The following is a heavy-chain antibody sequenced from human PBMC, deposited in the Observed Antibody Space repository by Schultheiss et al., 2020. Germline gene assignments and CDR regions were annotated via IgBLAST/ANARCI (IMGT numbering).Heavy chain of an antibody. V-gene: IGHV3-23*01. CDR1: GFTFSSYA. J-gene: IGHJ4*02. CDR2: ISGSGGYT. D-gene: IGHD2-21*02. CDR3: AKDRHGGDGFDY. Sequence: GESLKISCAASGFTFSSYAMTWVRQAPGKGLEWVSAISGSGGYTYHATSVKGRFTISRDNSKNTLYLQMNSLRAEDTAVYFCAKDRHGGDGFDYWGQGTLVTVSS.